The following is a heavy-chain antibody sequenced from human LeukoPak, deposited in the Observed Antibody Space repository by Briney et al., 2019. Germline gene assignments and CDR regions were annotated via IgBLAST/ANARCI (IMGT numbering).Heavy chain of an antibody. Sequence: ASVKVSCKACGYTFTDYYIHWVRQAPGQGLEWMGWINPNSGGTNYAQKLQGRVTMTRDTSISTAYMDLSRLTSDDTAVYYCARTSEGVTTFDYWGQGTLVTVSS. CDR2: INPNSGGT. V-gene: IGHV1-2*02. CDR1: GYTFTDYY. J-gene: IGHJ4*02. CDR3: ARTSEGVTTFDY. D-gene: IGHD4-17*01.